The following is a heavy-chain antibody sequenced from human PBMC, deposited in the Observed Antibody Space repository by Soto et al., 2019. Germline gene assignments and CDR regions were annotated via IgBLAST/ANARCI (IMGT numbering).Heavy chain of an antibody. D-gene: IGHD4-17*01. V-gene: IGHV4-31*03. CDR3: ARDADYGGSRGGMDV. J-gene: IGHJ6*02. CDR1: GGSVNNANYF. Sequence: QGRLEESGPGLVKPSETLSLICSVSGGSVNNANYFWNWIRHHPDNGLEWIGYIYYSGSTRYNPSFKSRVTLSIDTSKNQFSLSLNSVTVADKAVYFCARDADYGGSRGGMDVWGRGTTVTVSS. CDR2: IYYSGST.